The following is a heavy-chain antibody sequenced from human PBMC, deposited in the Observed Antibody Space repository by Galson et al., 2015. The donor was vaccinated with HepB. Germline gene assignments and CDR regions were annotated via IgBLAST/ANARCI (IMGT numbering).Heavy chain of an antibody. J-gene: IGHJ1*01. V-gene: IGHV4-4*02. CDR1: GGSISRSNW. D-gene: IGHD3-10*01. Sequence: TLSLTCAVSGGSISRSNWWSWVRPPPGKGLGWIGEIYHSGSTNYNPSLKSRVTISVDKSKNQFSLKLSSVTAADTAVYYCARVPLYGSGSKVLQHWGQGTLVTVSS. CDR2: IYHSGST. CDR3: ARVPLYGSGSKVLQH.